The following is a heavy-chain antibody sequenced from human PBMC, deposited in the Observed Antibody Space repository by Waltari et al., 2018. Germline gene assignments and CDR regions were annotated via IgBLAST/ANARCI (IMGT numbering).Heavy chain of an antibody. Sequence: EVQLLESGGGLVTPGGSLRLSCEAYGFTFGNYSLNWVRQAPGKGLEWVSSISPDSSYIYYAGSVKGRFTISRDNAKNSLYVQMSSLRAEDTAVYYCARVSGRLERYSDLDYWGQGTLVTVSS. J-gene: IGHJ4*02. D-gene: IGHD1-1*01. CDR3: ARVSGRLERYSDLDY. CDR2: ISPDSSYI. CDR1: GFTFGNYS. V-gene: IGHV3-21*01.